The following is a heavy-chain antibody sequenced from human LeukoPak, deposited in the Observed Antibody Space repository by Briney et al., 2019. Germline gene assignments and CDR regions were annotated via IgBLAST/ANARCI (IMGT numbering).Heavy chain of an antibody. J-gene: IGHJ4*02. CDR2: IYYSGSS. V-gene: IGHV4-39*07. CDR3: VSAYCGGDCYHSLLAN. CDR1: GGSISSSSYY. D-gene: IGHD2-21*02. Sequence: SETLSLTCTVSGGSISSSSYYWGWIRQPPGKGLEWIGSIYYSGSSYYNPSLKSRVTIPMDRSKNQFSLRLTSMTAADTAVYYCVSAYCGGDCYHSLLANWGQGILVTVSS.